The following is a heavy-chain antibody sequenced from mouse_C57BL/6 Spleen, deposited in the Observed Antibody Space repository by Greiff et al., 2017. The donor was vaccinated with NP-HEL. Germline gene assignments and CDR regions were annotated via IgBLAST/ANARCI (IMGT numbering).Heavy chain of an antibody. CDR3: ASYYDYDEWFAY. D-gene: IGHD2-4*01. CDR2: INYDGSST. V-gene: IGHV5-16*01. J-gene: IGHJ3*01. CDR1: GFTFSDYY. Sequence: EVQVVESEGGLVQPGRSMKLSCTASGFTFSDYYMAWVRQVPEKGLEWVANINYDGSSTYYLDSLKSRFIISRDNAKNILYLQMSSLKSEDTATYYCASYYDYDEWFAYWGQGTLVTVSA.